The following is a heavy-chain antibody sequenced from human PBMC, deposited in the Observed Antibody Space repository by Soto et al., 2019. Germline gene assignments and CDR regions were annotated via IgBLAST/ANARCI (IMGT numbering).Heavy chain of an antibody. D-gene: IGHD5-12*01. CDR3: ARWVADIVATIPYYFDY. CDR1: GGSISSSSYY. J-gene: IGHJ4*02. Sequence: QLQLQESGPGLVKPSETLSLTCTVSGGSISSSSYYWGWIRQPPGKGLEWIGSIYYSGSTYYNPSLKSRVTISVDTSKNQFSLKLSSVTAADTAVYYCARWVADIVATIPYYFDYWGQGTLVTVSS. CDR2: IYYSGST. V-gene: IGHV4-39*01.